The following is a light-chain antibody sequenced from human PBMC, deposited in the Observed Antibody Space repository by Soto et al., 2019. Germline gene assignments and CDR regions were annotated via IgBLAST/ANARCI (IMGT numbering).Light chain of an antibody. CDR3: QPYDSYSPLT. V-gene: IGKV1-5*01. CDR2: DTF. J-gene: IGKJ4*01. CDR1: QYISSW. Sequence: DIPMTQSPSSLSASIGDRVTITCRASQYISSWLAWSQLKPGKAPKLLLFDTFSWESGVPSRFSGSRSWTEFTLTVSSLQPDDCAPCYCQPYDSYSPLTFCGGTTLAIK.